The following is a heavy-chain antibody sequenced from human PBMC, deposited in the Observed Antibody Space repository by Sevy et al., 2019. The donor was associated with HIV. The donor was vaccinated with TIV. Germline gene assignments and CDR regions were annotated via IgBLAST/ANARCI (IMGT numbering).Heavy chain of an antibody. CDR3: ATVDVVVPVADYGMDV. D-gene: IGHD2-2*01. Sequence: GGSLRLSCAASGFTFSNYAMSWVRQAPGKGLEWVSSISRSGGSTYYADSVKGRFTISRDNSKNTLYLQMNSLRAEDTAVYYCATVDVVVPVADYGMDVWGQGTTVTVSS. V-gene: IGHV3-23*01. J-gene: IGHJ6*02. CDR1: GFTFSNYA. CDR2: ISRSGGST.